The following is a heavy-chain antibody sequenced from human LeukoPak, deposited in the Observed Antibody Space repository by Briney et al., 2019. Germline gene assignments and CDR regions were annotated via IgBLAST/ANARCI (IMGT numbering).Heavy chain of an antibody. CDR2: IKQDGSDK. Sequence: GVSLRLSCAASGXTFSSYWMSWVRQASGKGLEWVAKIKQDGSDKYYLDSVKGRFTISRDNDKNSLYLQMDSLRGDDTAVYYCARPAIAEDFDYWGQGTLVTVSS. J-gene: IGHJ4*02. D-gene: IGHD6-13*01. CDR3: ARPAIAEDFDY. CDR1: GXTFSSYW. V-gene: IGHV3-7*04.